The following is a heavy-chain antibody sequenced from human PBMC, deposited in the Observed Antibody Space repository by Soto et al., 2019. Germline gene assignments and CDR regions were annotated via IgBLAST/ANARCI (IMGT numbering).Heavy chain of an antibody. D-gene: IGHD1-20*01. Sequence: SVKVSCKASGGTFSSYAISWVRQAPGQGLEWMGGIIPIFGTANYAQKFQGRVTITADESTSTAYMELSSLRSEDTAVYYCAREIRYNWNPNWFDPWGQGTLVTVSS. CDR1: GGTFSSYA. V-gene: IGHV1-69*13. CDR2: IIPIFGTA. J-gene: IGHJ5*02. CDR3: AREIRYNWNPNWFDP.